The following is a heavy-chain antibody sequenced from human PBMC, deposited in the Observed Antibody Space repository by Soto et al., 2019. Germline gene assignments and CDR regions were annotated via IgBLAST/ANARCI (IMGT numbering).Heavy chain of an antibody. CDR2: IYYSGST. CDR3: AREGVRYFDWFSSPHYYYYGMDV. D-gene: IGHD3-9*01. Sequence: QVQLQESGPGLVKPSQTLSLTCTVSGGSISSGGYYWSWIRQHPGKGLEWIGYIYYSGSTYYNPSLKSRVTISVDTSKNQFSLKLSSVTAADTAVYYCAREGVRYFDWFSSPHYYYYGMDVWGQGTTVTVSS. CDR1: GGSISSGGYY. V-gene: IGHV4-31*03. J-gene: IGHJ6*02.